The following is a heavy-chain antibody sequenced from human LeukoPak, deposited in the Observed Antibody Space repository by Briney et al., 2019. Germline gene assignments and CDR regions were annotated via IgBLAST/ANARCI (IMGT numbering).Heavy chain of an antibody. CDR2: ISHGGST. J-gene: IGHJ6*03. CDR3: ARVRDYRPNVARSYYYYMDV. V-gene: IGHV4-34*01. Sequence: PSETLSLTCAVYGGSFSSSSWSWVRQPPGKGLDWIGEISHGGSTNYNPSLKSRVTISVDTSKNQFSLRLSSVTAADTAVFYCARVRDYRPNVARSYYYYMDVWGKGTTVTVSS. D-gene: IGHD2-8*01. CDR1: GGSFSSSS.